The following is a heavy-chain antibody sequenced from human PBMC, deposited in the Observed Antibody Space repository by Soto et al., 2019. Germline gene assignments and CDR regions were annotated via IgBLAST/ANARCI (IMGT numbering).Heavy chain of an antibody. CDR1: GFTFSSYG. J-gene: IGHJ4*02. CDR3: AKDLPAYS. CDR2: ISYDGSNK. V-gene: IGHV3-30*18. Sequence: PGGSLRLSCAASGFTFSSYGMHWVRQAPGKGLEWVAVISYDGSNKYYADSVKGRFTISRDNSKNTLYLQMNSLRAEDTAVYYCAKDLPAYSWGQGTLVTVSS.